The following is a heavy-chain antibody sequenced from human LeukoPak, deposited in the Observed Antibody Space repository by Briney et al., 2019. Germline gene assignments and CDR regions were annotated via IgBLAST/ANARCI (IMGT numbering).Heavy chain of an antibody. Sequence: GGSLRLSCAASGFTFSSYGMHWVRQAPGKGLEWVAFIRYDGSNKYYADSVKGRFTISRDNSKNTLYLQMNSLRAEDTAVYYCAKDGTTHRGWLGHYYMDVWGKGTTVTISS. CDR1: GFTFSSYG. CDR3: AKDGTTHRGWLGHYYMDV. CDR2: IRYDGSNK. V-gene: IGHV3-30*02. J-gene: IGHJ6*03. D-gene: IGHD2-15*01.